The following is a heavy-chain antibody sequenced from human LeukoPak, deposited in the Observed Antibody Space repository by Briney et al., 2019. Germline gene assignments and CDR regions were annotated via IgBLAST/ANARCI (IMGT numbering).Heavy chain of an antibody. CDR1: GFMVSSNY. J-gene: IGHJ4*02. Sequence: GGSLRLSCAASGFMVSSNYMSWVRQAPGKGLEWVSVIYSGGSTYHADSVKGRFTISRDNSKNTLYLQMNSLRAEDTAVYYCARTSGYYDSSGYHSLFDYWGQGTLVTVSS. CDR2: IYSGGST. V-gene: IGHV3-53*01. CDR3: ARTSGYYDSSGYHSLFDY. D-gene: IGHD3-22*01.